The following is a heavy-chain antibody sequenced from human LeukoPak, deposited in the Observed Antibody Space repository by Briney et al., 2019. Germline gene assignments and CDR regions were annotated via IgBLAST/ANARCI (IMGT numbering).Heavy chain of an antibody. CDR2: TYYRSKWHN. CDR3: AGTADYSSFLAF. J-gene: IGHJ4*02. V-gene: IGHV6-1*01. CDR1: GESVSSSSAV. D-gene: IGHD4-11*01. Sequence: SQTLSLTCAVSGESVSSSSAVWNWIRQSPSRVLEWLGRTYYRSKWHNEYAESVKSRISITSDTSKNQFSLQLNSVTPEDTAEYFCAGTADYSSFLAFWGQGTLVTVSS.